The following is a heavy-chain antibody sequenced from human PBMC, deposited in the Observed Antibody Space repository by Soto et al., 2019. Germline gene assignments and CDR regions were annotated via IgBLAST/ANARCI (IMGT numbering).Heavy chain of an antibody. CDR2: ISNSGSEI. CDR1: GFTFSSYG. Sequence: PGGSLRLSCAASGFTFSSYGMSWVRQAPGKGLEWVSSISNSGSEIFYAASVKGRFTISRDSSKNTLYLEMSSLRPEDTAVDYCVRRGYNWRCSDYWGQGHLVTVSS. J-gene: IGHJ4*02. D-gene: IGHD6-25*01. V-gene: IGHV3-23*01. CDR3: VRRGYNWRCSDY.